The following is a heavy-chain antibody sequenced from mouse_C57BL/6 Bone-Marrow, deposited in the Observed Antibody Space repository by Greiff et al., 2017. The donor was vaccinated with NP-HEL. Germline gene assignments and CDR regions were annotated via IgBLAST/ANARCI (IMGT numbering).Heavy chain of an antibody. CDR1: GYTFTSYW. Sequence: VKLVESGAELVKPGASVKLSCKASGYTFTSYWMHWVKQRPGQGLEWIGMIHPNSGSTNYNEKFKSKATLTVDKSSSTAYMQLSSLTSEDSAVYYCARHGSSYWYFDVWGTGTTVTVSS. D-gene: IGHD1-1*01. CDR2: IHPNSGST. V-gene: IGHV1-64*01. J-gene: IGHJ1*03. CDR3: ARHGSSYWYFDV.